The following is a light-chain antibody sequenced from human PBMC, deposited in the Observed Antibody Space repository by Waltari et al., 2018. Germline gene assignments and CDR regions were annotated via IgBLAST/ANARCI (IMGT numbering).Light chain of an antibody. J-gene: IGKJ4*01. CDR3: QQYDSIVLT. CDR1: QSVSNNF. V-gene: IGKV3-20*01. CDR2: GAS. Sequence: SPGTLSLSPGERATLSCRASQSVSNNFLNWYQQKPGQAPRLLIYGASSRATGIPDRFSGSGSGTDFTLTISRLEPEDFAVYYCQQYDSIVLTFGGGTKVEI.